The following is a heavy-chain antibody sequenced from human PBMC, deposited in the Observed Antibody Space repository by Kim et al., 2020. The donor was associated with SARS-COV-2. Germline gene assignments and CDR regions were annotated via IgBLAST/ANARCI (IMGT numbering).Heavy chain of an antibody. CDR3: STDPGGRWPDF. V-gene: IGHV3-15*01. J-gene: IGHJ4*02. Sequence: GGSLRLSCSTSGLTFSGAWMTWVRQAPGKGLEWVGRIKNKADGGTTDYSAPVKGRFSISRDDSRETLYLQMNSLKTEDTAVYYCSTDPGGRWPDFWGQGTLVTVSS. D-gene: IGHD1-26*01. CDR2: IKNKADGGTT. CDR1: GLTFSGAW.